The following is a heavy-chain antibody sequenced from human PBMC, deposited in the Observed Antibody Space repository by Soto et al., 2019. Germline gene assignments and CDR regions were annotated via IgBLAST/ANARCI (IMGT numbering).Heavy chain of an antibody. Sequence: QVQLVQSGAELKKPGASLKVSCITSGFTFTDYYMHWVRQAPGQGLEWMGWLNAYSGGTKYVPRFQGRVTMTRDTSTNTVFMELSDLLSDDTATYSCVRGNAHYYNGVDVWGQGTAVTVSS. J-gene: IGHJ6*02. CDR3: VRGNAHYYNGVDV. V-gene: IGHV1-2*02. CDR1: GFTFTDYY. CDR2: LNAYSGGT. D-gene: IGHD1-1*01.